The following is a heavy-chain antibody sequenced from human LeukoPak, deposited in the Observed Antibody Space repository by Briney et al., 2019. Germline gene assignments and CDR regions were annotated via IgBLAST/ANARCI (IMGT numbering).Heavy chain of an antibody. CDR3: ARPYSGARYYGGNYVEWFDP. V-gene: IGHV1-2*02. CDR2: INPNSGGT. CDR1: GYTFTGNY. Sequence: GSVTVSCKASGYTFTGNYMHWGRQAPGQGLEWMGWINPNSGGTNYTQKFQGRVTMTRETSISPAFMELSRLRSDDTAVYYFARPYSGARYYGGNYVEWFDPRGQGTLVTVSS. D-gene: IGHD4-23*01. J-gene: IGHJ5*02.